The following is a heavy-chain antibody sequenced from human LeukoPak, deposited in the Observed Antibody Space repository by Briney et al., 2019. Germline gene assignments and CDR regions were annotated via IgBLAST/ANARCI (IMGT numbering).Heavy chain of an antibody. CDR1: GYTFTSYD. CDR2: MKPNSGNT. Sequence: ASVKVSCKASGYTFTSYDINRGRQAPGQGLEWMGWMKPNSGNTGYAQKFQGRVTMTRNTSISTGYMELSSLRSEDTAVYYCARVQWLAPKYYFDYWGQGALVTVSS. D-gene: IGHD6-19*01. J-gene: IGHJ4*02. CDR3: ARVQWLAPKYYFDY. V-gene: IGHV1-8*01.